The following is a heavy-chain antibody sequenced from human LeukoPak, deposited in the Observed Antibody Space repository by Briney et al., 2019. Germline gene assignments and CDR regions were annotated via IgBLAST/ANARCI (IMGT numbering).Heavy chain of an antibody. CDR1: GGSISSYY. CDR2: IYTSGST. Sequence: PSETLSLTCTVSGGSISSYYWSWIRQPAGKGLEWIGRIYTSGSTNYNPSLQSRVTMSVDTSQNQIYLKLSSVTASDTAWDYCGSARSTALIGVWGKGTPVTVLS. CDR3: GSARSTALIGV. J-gene: IGHJ6*04. V-gene: IGHV4-4*07. D-gene: IGHD6-25*01.